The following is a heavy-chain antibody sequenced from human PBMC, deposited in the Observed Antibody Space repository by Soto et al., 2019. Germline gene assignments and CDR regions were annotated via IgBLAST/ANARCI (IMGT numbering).Heavy chain of an antibody. V-gene: IGHV3-49*03. Sequence: GGSLRLSCTASGFTFADYAVSWFRQAPGKGLEWVGFIRSKGYGGTTDHADSVKGRFTISRDNSKNTLYLQMNSLRTEDTAVYYCARALDFWSAYFDYWGQGSLVTVSS. CDR2: IRSKGYGGTT. J-gene: IGHJ4*02. D-gene: IGHD3-3*01. CDR1: GFTFADYA. CDR3: ARALDFWSAYFDY.